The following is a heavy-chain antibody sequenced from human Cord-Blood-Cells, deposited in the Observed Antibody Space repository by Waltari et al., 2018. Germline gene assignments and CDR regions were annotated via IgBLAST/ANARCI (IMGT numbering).Heavy chain of an antibody. V-gene: IGHV1-2*02. CDR1: GYTFTGYY. CDR2: INPNSGGT. D-gene: IGHD7-27*01. Sequence: QVQLVQSGAEVKKTGASVKVSCKASGYTFTGYYMHWVRQAPGQGLEWMGWINPNSGGTNYAQKFQGRVTMTRDTSISTAYMELSRLRSDDTAVYYCARDRWGWRRGVRYFDLWGRGTLVTVSS. CDR3: ARDRWGWRRGVRYFDL. J-gene: IGHJ2*01.